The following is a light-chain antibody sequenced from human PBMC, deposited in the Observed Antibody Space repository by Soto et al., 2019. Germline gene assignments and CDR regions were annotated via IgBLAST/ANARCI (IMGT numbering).Light chain of an antibody. J-gene: IGLJ1*01. CDR3: PSYDGSLSGYV. V-gene: IGLV1-40*01. Sequence: QSVLTQPPSVSGAPGQRVTISCSGSSSNIGAGYDVNCYQQLPGTAPKLLIYGNSNRPSGVPDRFSGSKSGTSASLAITGLQAEDEADYYCPSYDGSLSGYVFGTGTKLTVL. CDR2: GNS. CDR1: SSNIGAGYD.